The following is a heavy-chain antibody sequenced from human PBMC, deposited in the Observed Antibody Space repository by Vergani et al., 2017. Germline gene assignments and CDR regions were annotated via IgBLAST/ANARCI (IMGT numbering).Heavy chain of an antibody. D-gene: IGHD3-22*01. CDR3: ARGAYYYDSSGTGGIDP. CDR1: GYTFTSYD. V-gene: IGHV1-8*01. Sequence: QVQLVQSGAEVKKPGASVKVSCKASGYTFTSYDINWVRQATGQGLEWMGWMNPNSGNTGYAQKFQGRVTMTRNTSISTAYMALSSLRSEDTAVYYCARGAYYYDSSGTGGIDPWGQGSLVTVS. J-gene: IGHJ5*02. CDR2: MNPNSGNT.